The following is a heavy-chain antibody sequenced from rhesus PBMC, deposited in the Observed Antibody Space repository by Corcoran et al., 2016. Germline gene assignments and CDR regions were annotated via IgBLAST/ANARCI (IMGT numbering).Heavy chain of an antibody. J-gene: IGHJ4*01. V-gene: IGHV3S16*01. CDR3: TRDKGIAAAGTIDY. D-gene: IGHD6-25*01. Sequence: EVQLVESGGGLVQPGGSLRLSCAASGFTFSDYYMSWVRQAPGKELEWVSSISMSSSYIYYAASVKGRFTISRDNAKNSLSLQMNSLKTEYTAVYYCTRDKGIAAAGTIDYWGQGVLVTVSS. CDR1: GFTFSDYY. CDR2: ISMSSSYI.